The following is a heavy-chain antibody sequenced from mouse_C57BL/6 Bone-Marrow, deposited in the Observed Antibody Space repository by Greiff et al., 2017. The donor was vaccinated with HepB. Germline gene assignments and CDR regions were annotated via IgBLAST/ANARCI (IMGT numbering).Heavy chain of an antibody. CDR1: GYSITSGYY. V-gene: IGHV3-6*01. D-gene: IGHD2-2*01. CDR2: ISYDGSN. J-gene: IGHJ4*01. CDR3: ARDDGYEIYYAMDY. Sequence: EVKLQESGPGLVKPSQSLSLTCSVTGYSITSGYYWNWIRQFPGNKLEWMGYISYDGSNNYNPSLKNRISLTRDTSKNQFFLKLNSVTTEDTATYYCARDDGYEIYYAMDYWGQGTSVTVSS.